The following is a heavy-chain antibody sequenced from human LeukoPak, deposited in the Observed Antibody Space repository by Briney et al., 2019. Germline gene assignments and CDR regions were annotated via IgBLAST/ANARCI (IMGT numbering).Heavy chain of an antibody. Sequence: SETLSLTCTVSGGSISSYYWTWIRQPPGKGLEWIGFIYYSGSTNYNPSLKSRVTISVDTSKNQFSLKLSSVTAADTAVYYCARQDVATSHDAFDIWGQGTMVTVPS. CDR1: GGSISSYY. J-gene: IGHJ3*02. CDR3: ARQDVATSHDAFDI. D-gene: IGHD5-12*01. CDR2: IYYSGST. V-gene: IGHV4-59*08.